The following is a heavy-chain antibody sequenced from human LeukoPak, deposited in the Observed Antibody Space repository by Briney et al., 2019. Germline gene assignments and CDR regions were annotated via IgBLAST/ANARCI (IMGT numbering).Heavy chain of an antibody. D-gene: IGHD3-3*01. Sequence: GGSLRLSCAASGFTFSSYGMHWVRQAPGKGLEWVSVISGSGGSTYYADSVKGRFTISRDNSKNTLYLQVNSLRAEDTAVYYCAKGSGYYTYFDYWGQGTLVTVSS. CDR1: GFTFSSYG. CDR2: ISGSGGST. V-gene: IGHV3-23*01. J-gene: IGHJ4*02. CDR3: AKGSGYYTYFDY.